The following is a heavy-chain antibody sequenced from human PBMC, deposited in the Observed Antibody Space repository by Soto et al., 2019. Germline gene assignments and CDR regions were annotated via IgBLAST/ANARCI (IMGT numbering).Heavy chain of an antibody. J-gene: IGHJ4*02. CDR1: GYTFTSYY. D-gene: IGHD3-22*01. V-gene: IGHV1-2*04. CDR2: INPNSGGT. CDR3: AREYYDSSGYLRQDYFDY. Sequence: ASVKVSCKASGYTFTSYYMHWVRQAPGQGLEWMGWINPNSGGTNYAQKFQGWVTMTRDTSISTAYMELSRLRSDDTAVYYCAREYYDSSGYLRQDYFDYWGQGTLVTVSS.